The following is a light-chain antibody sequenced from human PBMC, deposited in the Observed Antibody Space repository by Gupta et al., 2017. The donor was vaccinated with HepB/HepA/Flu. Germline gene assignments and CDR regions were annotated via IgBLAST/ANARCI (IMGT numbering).Light chain of an antibody. CDR3: QQYNNWPPVT. CDR1: QSVSSN. Sequence: ELVMTQSPATLSVSPGERVTLSCRASQSVSSNLAWYQQKHGQAPKLLVYDASTRATGIPARFSGSGSGTEFTLTISSRQSEDFAIYYCQQYNNWPPVTFGGGTKVEIK. V-gene: IGKV3-15*01. J-gene: IGKJ4*02. CDR2: DAS.